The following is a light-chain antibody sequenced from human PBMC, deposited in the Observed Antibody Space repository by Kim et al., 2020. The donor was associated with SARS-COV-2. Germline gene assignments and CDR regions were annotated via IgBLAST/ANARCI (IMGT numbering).Light chain of an antibody. V-gene: IGKV3-20*01. CDR3: QQYDSSPWT. J-gene: IGKJ1*01. CDR2: GAS. Sequence: EIVLTQSPGTLSLSPGERATLSCRASQSVSSSYIAWYQQKPGQAPRLLIYGASSRATGIPDRFSGSGSGTDFTLTISRLEPEDFAVYYCQQYDSSPWTFGQGTKVDIK. CDR1: QSVSSSY.